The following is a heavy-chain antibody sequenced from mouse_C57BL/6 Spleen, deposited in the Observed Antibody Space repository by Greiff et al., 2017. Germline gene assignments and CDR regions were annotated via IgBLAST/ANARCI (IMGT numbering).Heavy chain of an antibody. CDR2: INPNNGGT. CDR1: GYTFTDYN. Sequence: VQLQQSGPELVKPGASVKMSCKASGYTFTDYNMHWVKQSHGKSLEWIGYINPNNGGTSYNQKFKGKATLTVNKSSRTAYMAIRSLTSEDYAVSYWASGEIYYDYDEWFDYWGQGTTLTVSS. D-gene: IGHD2-4*01. CDR3: ASGEIYYDYDEWFDY. V-gene: IGHV1-22*01. J-gene: IGHJ2*01.